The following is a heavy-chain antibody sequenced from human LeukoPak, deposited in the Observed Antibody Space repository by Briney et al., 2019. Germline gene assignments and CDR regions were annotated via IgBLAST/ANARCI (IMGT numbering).Heavy chain of an antibody. V-gene: IGHV3-11*01. CDR3: ARVRGYCSSTSCYPYYFDY. J-gene: IGHJ4*02. D-gene: IGHD2-2*01. CDR2: ITSSGSMM. CDR1: GLIFSGYY. Sequence: GGSLRLSCAAPGLIFSGYYMGWIRQAPGKGLEWVSYITSSGSMMYYADSVKGRFTISRDNATNSLYVQMDSLRAEDTAIYYCARVRGYCSSTSCYPYYFDYWGQGTLVTVSS.